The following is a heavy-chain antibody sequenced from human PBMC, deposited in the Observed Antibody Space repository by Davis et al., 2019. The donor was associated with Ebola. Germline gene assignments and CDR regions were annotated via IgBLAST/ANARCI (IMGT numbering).Heavy chain of an antibody. CDR1: GFTFSGYY. J-gene: IGHJ4*02. CDR2: ISSSGTTI. CDR3: ARVRANSYIDY. Sequence: PGGSLTLSCAASGFTFSGYYMTWIRQAPGKGLEWISYISSSGTTIYYADSVKGRFTISRDNAKNSLSLLMNSLRTDDTAVYYCARVRANSYIDYWGQGTLVTVSS. V-gene: IGHV3-11*04.